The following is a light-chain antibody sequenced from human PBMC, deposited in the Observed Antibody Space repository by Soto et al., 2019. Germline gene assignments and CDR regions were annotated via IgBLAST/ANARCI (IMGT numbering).Light chain of an antibody. CDR2: GAS. CDR3: QQASGFPRT. Sequence: DIQMTQSPSSVSASVGDRITITCRASQDITKFLAWYQQTPGEAPKLLIRGASTLHSGVPSRFSGSGSGTNFSLTISSLQPEDFATYYCQQASGFPRTFGQGTKV. J-gene: IGKJ1*01. V-gene: IGKV1-12*01. CDR1: QDITKF.